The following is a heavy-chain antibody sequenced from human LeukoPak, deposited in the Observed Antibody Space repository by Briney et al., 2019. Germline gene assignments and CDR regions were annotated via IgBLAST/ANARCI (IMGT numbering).Heavy chain of an antibody. CDR2: IIPIFGTA. CDR1: GGTFSSYA. J-gene: IGHJ4*02. D-gene: IGHD1-26*01. Sequence: ASVKVSCKXSGGTFSSYAISWERQAPGQGLEWMGRIIPIFGTANYAQKFQGRVTITTDESTSTAYMELSSLRSEDTAVYYCARGSEVGPTVYWGQGTLVTVSS. CDR3: ARGSEVGPTVY. V-gene: IGHV1-69*05.